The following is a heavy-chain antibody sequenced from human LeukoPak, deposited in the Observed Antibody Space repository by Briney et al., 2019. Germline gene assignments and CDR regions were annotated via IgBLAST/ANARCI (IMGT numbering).Heavy chain of an antibody. D-gene: IGHD5-12*01. CDR2: IYTGDSDT. CDR1: GYSFINYW. J-gene: IGHJ6*02. V-gene: IGHV5-51*01. CDR3: ARRGYSGYDLRASYYYGMDV. Sequence: GESLKISCKGSGYSFINYWIGWVRQMPGKGLEWMGIIYTGDSDTRYSPSFQGQVTISADKSISTAYLQWSSLKASDTAMYYCARRGYSGYDLRASYYYGMDVWGQGTTVTVSS.